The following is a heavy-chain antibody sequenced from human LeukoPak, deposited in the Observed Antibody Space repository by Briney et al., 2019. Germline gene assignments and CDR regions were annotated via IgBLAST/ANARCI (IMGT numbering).Heavy chain of an antibody. CDR1: GFSFDDYA. J-gene: IGHJ4*02. CDR2: VSWDGGSA. CDR3: AKDIAGSRGDCLDS. D-gene: IGHD3-10*01. Sequence: GGSLRLSCATSGFSFDDYAMHWVRQGPGKGLEWVALVSWDGGSAYYADAVSGRFRISRDNTKRSLYLQMSGLRDDDTALYFCAKDIAGSRGDCLDSWGQGTRVTASS. V-gene: IGHV3-43D*03.